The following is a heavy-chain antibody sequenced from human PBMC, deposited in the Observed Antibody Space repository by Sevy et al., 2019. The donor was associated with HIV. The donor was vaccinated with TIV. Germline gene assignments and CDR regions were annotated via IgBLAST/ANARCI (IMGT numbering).Heavy chain of an antibody. CDR1: GGSVSSDTYF. V-gene: IGHV4-61*01. CDR3: TRVGGLTDYGMDV. J-gene: IGHJ6*02. CDR2: IYYNVRI. D-gene: IGHD1-26*01. Sequence: SDSLSLTCTVSGGSVSSDTYFWTWIRQPPGKGLEFIGYIYYNVRINYNPSLKSRVTISVDTSKNQFSLKVTSVTAADTAVYYCTRVGGLTDYGMDVWGQGTTVTVSS.